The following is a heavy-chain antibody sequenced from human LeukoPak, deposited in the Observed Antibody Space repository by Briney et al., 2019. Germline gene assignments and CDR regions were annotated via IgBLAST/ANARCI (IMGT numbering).Heavy chain of an antibody. D-gene: IGHD3-3*01. J-gene: IGHJ4*02. V-gene: IGHV4-61*02. CDR1: GGSISSGSYY. CDR3: ASDSPIQ. CDR2: IYTSGST. Sequence: SQTLSLTCTVSGGSISSGSYYWSWIRQPAGKGLEWIGRIYTSGSTNYNPSLKSRVTISVDKSKNQFSLKLSSVTAADTAVYYCASDSPIQWGQGTLVTVSS.